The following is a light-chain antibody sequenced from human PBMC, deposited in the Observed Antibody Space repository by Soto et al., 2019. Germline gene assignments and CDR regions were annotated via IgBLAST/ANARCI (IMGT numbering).Light chain of an antibody. CDR2: AAS. CDR3: QQSYSTPPWT. CDR1: QSIVTY. V-gene: IGKV1-39*01. J-gene: IGKJ1*01. Sequence: DIRMTQSPSSLSASVGDRVTITCRASQSIVTYLTWYLQKPGKAPKLLIYAASNLQSGVPSRFSGSGSGTDFTLTISSLQHEDFATYLCQQSYSTPPWTFGQGTKVEIK.